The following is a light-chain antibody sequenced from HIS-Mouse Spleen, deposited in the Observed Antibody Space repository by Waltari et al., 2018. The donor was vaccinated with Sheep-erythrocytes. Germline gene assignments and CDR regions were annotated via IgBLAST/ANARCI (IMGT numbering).Light chain of an antibody. J-gene: IGLJ3*02. CDR2: QDS. CDR3: QAWDSSTAWV. CDR1: KLGDQY. V-gene: IGLV3-1*01. Sequence: SYELTQPPSVSVSPGQTASITCSGDKLGDQYACWYQQKPGQSPLPVIYQDSKRPSGIPERFSGSNSGNTATLTISGTQAMDEADYYCQAWDSSTAWVFGGGTKLTVL.